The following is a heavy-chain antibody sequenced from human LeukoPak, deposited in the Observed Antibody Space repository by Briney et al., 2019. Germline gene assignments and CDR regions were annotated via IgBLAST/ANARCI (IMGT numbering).Heavy chain of an antibody. Sequence: PSQTLSLTCTVSGGSISSGSYYWSWIRQPAGKGLEWIGRFYTSGSTNYNPSLKSRVTISVDTSKNQFSLKLSSVTAADTAVYYCARGGGESEWYSSSSNAFDIWGQGTMVTVSS. CDR1: GGSISSGSYY. V-gene: IGHV4-61*02. J-gene: IGHJ3*02. CDR3: ARGGGESEWYSSSSNAFDI. CDR2: FYTSGST. D-gene: IGHD6-6*01.